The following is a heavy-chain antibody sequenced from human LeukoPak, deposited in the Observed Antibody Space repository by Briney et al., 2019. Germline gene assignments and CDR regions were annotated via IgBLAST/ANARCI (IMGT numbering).Heavy chain of an antibody. CDR2: ISWNSGSI. V-gene: IGHV3-9*01. CDR1: GSTFDDYA. J-gene: IGHJ4*02. CDR3: AKVAVGSGYSYGPFDY. Sequence: GRSLRLSCAASGSTFDDYAMHWVRHAPGKGLEWVSGISWNSGSIGYADSVKGRFTISRDNAKNSLYLQMNSLRAEDTALYYCAKVAVGSGYSYGPFDYWGQGTLVTVSS. D-gene: IGHD5-18*01.